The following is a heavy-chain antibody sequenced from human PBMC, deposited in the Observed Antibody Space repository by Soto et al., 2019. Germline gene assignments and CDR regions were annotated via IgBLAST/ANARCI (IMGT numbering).Heavy chain of an antibody. D-gene: IGHD2-2*01. V-gene: IGHV4-31*03. J-gene: IGHJ4*02. CDR1: GGSIGSGGYW. CDR2: VSYTGNT. Sequence: QVQLQESGPGLMQPSQTLSLTCTVSGGSIGSGGYWWSWIRQHPGRGLEWIGFVSYTGNTQYNPSRKSRVNISVDTSTKQFSLKLSSVTAAATAVYYCARGTLVWGQGTLVTVSS. CDR3: ARGTLV.